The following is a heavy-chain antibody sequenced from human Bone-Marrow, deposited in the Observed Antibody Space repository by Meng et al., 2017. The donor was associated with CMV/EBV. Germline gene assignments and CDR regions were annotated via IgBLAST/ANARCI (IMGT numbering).Heavy chain of an antibody. CDR3: ARQYYGSGSYYNNWFDP. Sequence: KVSCKGSGYSFTNFWIGWVRQMPGKGLEWMGLIYPGDSDTKYSPSFQGQVTVSADKSISTAYLQWSSLKASDTAMYYCARQYYGSGSYYNNWFDPWGQGTLVSVSS. CDR2: IYPGDSDT. J-gene: IGHJ5*02. D-gene: IGHD3-10*01. CDR1: GYSFTNFW. V-gene: IGHV5-51*01.